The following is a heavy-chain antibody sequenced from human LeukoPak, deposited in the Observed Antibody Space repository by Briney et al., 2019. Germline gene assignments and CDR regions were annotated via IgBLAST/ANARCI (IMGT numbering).Heavy chain of an antibody. V-gene: IGHV1-69*06. D-gene: IGHD5-18*01. Sequence: GASVKVSCKAPGGTFSSYAISWVRQAPGQGLEWMGGIIPIFGTANYAQKFQGRVTITADKSTSTAYMELSSLRSEDTAVYYCAATTPGYSYGLGYWGQGTLVTVSS. CDR2: IIPIFGTA. CDR3: AATTPGYSYGLGY. CDR1: GGTFSSYA. J-gene: IGHJ4*02.